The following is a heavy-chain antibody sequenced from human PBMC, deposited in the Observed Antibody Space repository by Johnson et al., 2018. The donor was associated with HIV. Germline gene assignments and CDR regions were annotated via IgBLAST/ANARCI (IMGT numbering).Heavy chain of an antibody. CDR2: TRNKANSYTT. D-gene: IGHD3-10*01. V-gene: IGHV3-72*01. CDR1: GFTFSDHY. J-gene: IGHJ3*02. CDR3: AKRRGGGKGADTFDI. Sequence: VQLVESGGGLVQPGGSLRLSCAASGFTFSDHYMDWVRQAPGKGLEWVGRTRNKANSYTTEYAASVKGRFTISRDDSKNSLYLQMNSLSAEDTAVYYCAKRRGGGKGADTFDIWGQGTMVTVSS.